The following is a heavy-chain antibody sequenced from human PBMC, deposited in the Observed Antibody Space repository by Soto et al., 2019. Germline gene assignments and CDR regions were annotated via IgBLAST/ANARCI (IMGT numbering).Heavy chain of an antibody. CDR3: ARGYYDFWSGYWAYHYYGMDV. CDR2: INHSGST. Sequence: SETLSLTCAVYGGSFSGYYWSWIRQPPGKGLEWIGEINHSGSTNYNPSLRSRVTISVDTSKNQFSLKLSSVTAADTAVYYCARGYYDFWSGYWAYHYYGMDVWGQGTTVTVSS. D-gene: IGHD3-3*01. J-gene: IGHJ6*02. CDR1: GGSFSGYY. V-gene: IGHV4-34*01.